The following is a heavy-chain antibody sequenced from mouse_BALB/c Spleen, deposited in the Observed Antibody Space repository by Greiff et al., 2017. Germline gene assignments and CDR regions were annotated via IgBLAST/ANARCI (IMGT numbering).Heavy chain of an antibody. CDR1: GFTFSSYA. CDR3: ARDRGYGYAWFAY. D-gene: IGHD1-2*01. J-gene: IGHJ3*01. Sequence: DVHLVESGGGLVKPGGSLKLSCAASGFTFSSYAMSWVRQSPEKRLEWVAEISSGGSYTYYPDTVTGRFPISRDNAKNTLYLEMSSLRSEDTAMYYCARDRGYGYAWFAYWGQGTLVTVSA. V-gene: IGHV5-9-4*01. CDR2: ISSGGSYT.